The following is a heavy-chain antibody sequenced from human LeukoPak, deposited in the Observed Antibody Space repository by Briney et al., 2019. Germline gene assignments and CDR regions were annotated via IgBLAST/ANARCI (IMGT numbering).Heavy chain of an antibody. D-gene: IGHD5-18*01. CDR1: GGSISSSSYY. CDR2: IYYSGST. CDR3: ARSDIGYSYGYGTQYFQH. Sequence: SETLSLTCTVSGGSISSSSYYWSWIRQPPGKGLEWIGYIYYSGSTNYNPSLKSRVTISVDTSKNQFSLKLSSVTAADTAVYYCARSDIGYSYGYGTQYFQHWGQGTLVTVSS. J-gene: IGHJ1*01. V-gene: IGHV4-61*01.